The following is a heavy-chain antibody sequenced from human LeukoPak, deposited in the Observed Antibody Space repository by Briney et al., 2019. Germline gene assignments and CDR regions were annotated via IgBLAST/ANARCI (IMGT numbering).Heavy chain of an antibody. Sequence: GGSLRLSCAASGFTFSNAWMSWVRQAPGKGLEWVSAIRVGGETHYADSVKGRFTISRDSSENTLYLQMSGLRAEDTAVYYCAKGTRDAGYYFDYWGQGTLVTVSS. J-gene: IGHJ4*02. CDR3: AKGTRDAGYYFDY. D-gene: IGHD1-7*01. CDR2: IRVGGET. CDR1: GFTFSNAW. V-gene: IGHV3-23*01.